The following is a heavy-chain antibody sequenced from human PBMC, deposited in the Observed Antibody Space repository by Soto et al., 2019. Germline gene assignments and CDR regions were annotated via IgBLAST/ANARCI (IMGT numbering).Heavy chain of an antibody. CDR3: ARDLLQDTYYYDSSKGTWFDP. V-gene: IGHV1-69*13. Sequence: SLKVSCKASGGTFSSYAISWVRQAPGQGLEWMGGIIPIFGTANYAQKFQGRVTITADESTSTAYMELSSLRSEDTAVYYCARDLLQDTYYYDSSKGTWFDPWGQGTLVTVSS. J-gene: IGHJ5*02. D-gene: IGHD3-22*01. CDR2: IIPIFGTA. CDR1: GGTFSSYA.